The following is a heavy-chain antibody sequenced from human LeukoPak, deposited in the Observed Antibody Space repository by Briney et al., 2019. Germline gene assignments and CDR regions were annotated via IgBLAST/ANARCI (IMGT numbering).Heavy chain of an antibody. Sequence: ASVKVSCKASGYTFTGYYMHWVRQAPGQGLEWMGWINSNSGGTNYAQKFQGWVTMTRDTSISTAYMELSRLRSDDTAVYYCARDLGYNWNDAYPLYYFDYWGQGTLVTVSS. CDR3: ARDLGYNWNDAYPLYYFDY. D-gene: IGHD1-1*01. V-gene: IGHV1-2*04. CDR2: INSNSGGT. CDR1: GYTFTGYY. J-gene: IGHJ4*02.